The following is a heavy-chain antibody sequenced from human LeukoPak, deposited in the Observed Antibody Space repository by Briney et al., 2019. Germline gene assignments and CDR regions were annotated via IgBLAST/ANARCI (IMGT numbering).Heavy chain of an antibody. CDR2: INPNSGGI. V-gene: IGHV1-2*02. Sequence: ASVKVSCKTSGYTFTDYYLHWVRQAPGQGLEWMGWINPNSGGISSAQKFQGRVTMTRDTSITTVYMEVSWLTSDDTAIYYCARADRLHGGPYLIGPWGQGTLATVSS. J-gene: IGHJ5*02. CDR1: GYTFTDYY. CDR3: ARADRLHGGPYLIGP. D-gene: IGHD3-16*01.